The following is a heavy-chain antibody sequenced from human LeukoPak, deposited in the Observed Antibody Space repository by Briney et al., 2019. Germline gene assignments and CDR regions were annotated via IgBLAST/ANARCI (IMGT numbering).Heavy chain of an antibody. Sequence: PGGSLRLSCAATGFTVSSKYMSWVRQAPGKGLEWVSVIYSGGSTNYADSVKGRFTIFRDNSKNTMYLEMNSLRAEDTAVYYCCSGTYHNLFDSWGQGTLITVSS. CDR1: GFTVSSKY. D-gene: IGHD3-10*02. CDR2: IYSGGST. J-gene: IGHJ4*02. CDR3: CSGTYHNLFDS. V-gene: IGHV3-53*01.